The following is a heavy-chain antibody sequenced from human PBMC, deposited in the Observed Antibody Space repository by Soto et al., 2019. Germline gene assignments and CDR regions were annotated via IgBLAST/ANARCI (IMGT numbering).Heavy chain of an antibody. CDR1: GLTFSRYT. CDR2: ISYDGSNK. J-gene: IGHJ6*02. Sequence: GGSLRLSCAASGLTFSRYTMHWVRQAPGKGLEWVAVISYDGSNKYYADSVKGRFTISRDNSKNTLYLQMNSLRAEDTAVYYCARDKGRIAVAAYGMDVWGQGTTVTVSS. CDR3: ARDKGRIAVAAYGMDV. D-gene: IGHD6-19*01. V-gene: IGHV3-30-3*01.